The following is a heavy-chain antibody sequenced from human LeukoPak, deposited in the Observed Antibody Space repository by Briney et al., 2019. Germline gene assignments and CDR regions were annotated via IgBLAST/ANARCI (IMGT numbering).Heavy chain of an antibody. CDR3: AQDVRIEEVPLLGPGF. D-gene: IGHD1-14*01. CDR2: IQYDDSVK. Sequence: GGPLRLSCTASGFSFNKYGTHWVRQAPGKGLEWVTFIQYDDSVKFYADSVKGRFSISRDNSKNTVYLQMNSLRSEDTGLYFCAQDVRIEEVPLLGPGFWGQGTLVTVSS. J-gene: IGHJ4*02. CDR1: GFSFNKYG. V-gene: IGHV3-30*02.